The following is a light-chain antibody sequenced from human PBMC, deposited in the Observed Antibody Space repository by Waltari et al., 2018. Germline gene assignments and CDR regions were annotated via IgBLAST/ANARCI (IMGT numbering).Light chain of an antibody. V-gene: IGLV2-11*01. J-gene: IGLJ2*01. CDR2: DVS. CDR3: CSYAGSYTLV. CDR1: SRDVGGYKY. Sequence: QSALTQPRPVSGSPGQSVTISCTGTSRDVGGYKYVSWYQQHPGNAPKLMIYDVSKRPSGVPDRFSGSKSGNTASLTISGLQAEDEADYYCCSYAGSYTLVFGGGTKLTVL.